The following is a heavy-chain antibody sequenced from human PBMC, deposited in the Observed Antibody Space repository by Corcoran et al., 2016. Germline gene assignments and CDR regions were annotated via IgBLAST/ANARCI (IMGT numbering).Heavy chain of an antibody. CDR2: IWYDGSNK. J-gene: IGHJ6*02. D-gene: IGHD4-17*01. V-gene: IGHV3-33*01. CDR1: GFTFSSYG. CDR3: ARGGERPFYGMDV. Sequence: QVQLVESGGGVVQPGRSLRLSCAASGFTFSSYGMHWVRQAPGKGLEWVAVIWYDGSNKYYADSVKGRFTISRDNSKNTLYLQMNSLRAEDTAVYYCARGGERPFYGMDVWDQGTTVTVSS.